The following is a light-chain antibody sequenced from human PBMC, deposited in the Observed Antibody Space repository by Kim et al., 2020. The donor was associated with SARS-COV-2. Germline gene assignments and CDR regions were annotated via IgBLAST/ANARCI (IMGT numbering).Light chain of an antibody. J-gene: IGKJ2*01. CDR2: KAS. CDR3: QQYDTYSYT. V-gene: IGKV1-5*03. Sequence: SASVGDGVNITCRASQSISSWLAWYQQKPGKAPKVLIYKASTLQTGVPSRFSGSGSGTEFTLTISCLQPDDFATYYCQQYDTYSYTFGQGTKLEI. CDR1: QSISSW.